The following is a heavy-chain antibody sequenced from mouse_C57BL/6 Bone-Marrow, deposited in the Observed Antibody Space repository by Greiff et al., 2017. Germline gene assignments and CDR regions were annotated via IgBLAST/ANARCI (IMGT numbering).Heavy chain of an antibody. CDR3: ARQSAYYSNYGFAY. J-gene: IGHJ3*01. CDR2: ISGGGGNT. Sequence: EVMLVESGGGLVKPGGSLKLSCAASGFTFSSYTMSWVRQTPEKRLEWVATISGGGGNTYYPDSVKGRFTISRDNAKNTLYLQMRSLRSEDTALYYCARQSAYYSNYGFAYWGQGTLVTVSA. CDR1: GFTFSSYT. V-gene: IGHV5-9*01. D-gene: IGHD2-5*01.